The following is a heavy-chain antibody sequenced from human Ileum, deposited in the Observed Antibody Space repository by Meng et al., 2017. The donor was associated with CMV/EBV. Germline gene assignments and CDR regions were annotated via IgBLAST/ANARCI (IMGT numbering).Heavy chain of an antibody. J-gene: IGHJ5*02. CDR1: GFTFSTYW. CDR2: IDPRGSAT. D-gene: IGHD3-10*01. CDR3: VRVGDGKTYGKFDP. Sequence: GGSLRLSCAASGFTFSTYWMHWVRQAPGKGLVWVSRIDPRGSATDYADSVKGRLTISRDNAKNMLYLQMNSLVVEDTAVYYCVRVGDGKTYGKFDPWGQGALVTVSS. V-gene: IGHV3-74*01.